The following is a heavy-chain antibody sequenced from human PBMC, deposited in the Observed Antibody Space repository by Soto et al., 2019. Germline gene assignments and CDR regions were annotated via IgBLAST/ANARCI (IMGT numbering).Heavy chain of an antibody. V-gene: IGHV4-59*01. CDR3: ARANSSGWYYFDY. D-gene: IGHD6-19*01. J-gene: IGHJ4*02. Sequence: SETLSLTCTVSGGSISSYYWSWIRQPPGKGLEWIGYIYYSGSTNYNPSLKSRVTISVDTSKNQFSLKLSSVTAADTAVYYCARANSSGWYYFDYWGQGTLATVSS. CDR1: GGSISSYY. CDR2: IYYSGST.